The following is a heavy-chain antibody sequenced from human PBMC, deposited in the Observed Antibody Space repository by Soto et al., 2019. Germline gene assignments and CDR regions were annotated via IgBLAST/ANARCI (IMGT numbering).Heavy chain of an antibody. CDR2: ISAYNGNT. CDR3: AREGRTQDSSSYDY. V-gene: IGHV1-18*01. J-gene: IGHJ4*02. Sequence: PGESLKISWKGSGYTFTSYGISWARQSPGQGLEWMGWISAYNGNTNYAQKLQGRVTMTTDTSTSTAYMELRSLRSDDTAVYYCAREGRTQDSSSYDYWGQGILVTVSS. D-gene: IGHD6-6*01. CDR1: GYTFTSYG.